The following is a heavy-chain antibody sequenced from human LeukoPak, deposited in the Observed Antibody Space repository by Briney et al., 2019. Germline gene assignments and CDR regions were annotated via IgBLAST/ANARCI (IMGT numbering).Heavy chain of an antibody. V-gene: IGHV3-33*01. CDR2: IWYDGSNK. Sequence: GGSLRLSCAASGFTFSSYGMHWVRQAPGKGLEWVAVIWYDGSNKYYADSVKGRFTISRDNSKNTLYLQMNSLRAEDTAVYYCARTSPTKSLDYWGQGTLVTVSS. J-gene: IGHJ4*02. CDR1: GFTFSSYG. CDR3: ARTSPTKSLDY. D-gene: IGHD2-2*01.